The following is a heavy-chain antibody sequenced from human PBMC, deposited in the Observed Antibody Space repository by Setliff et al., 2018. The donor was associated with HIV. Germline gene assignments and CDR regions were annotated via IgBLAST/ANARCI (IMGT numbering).Heavy chain of an antibody. CDR1: GYTCNNYG. V-gene: IGHV1-18*01. CDR3: ARGKTWLRFLDY. D-gene: IGHD5-12*01. CDR2: VNTHSGYT. Sequence: ASVKVSCKASGYTCNNYGISWVRQAPGQGLEWMGWVNTHSGYTNYAQNVQGRVTVTMDTSTSTAYMELRSLKSDETAVYYCARGKTWLRFLDYWGQGTLVTVSS. J-gene: IGHJ4*02.